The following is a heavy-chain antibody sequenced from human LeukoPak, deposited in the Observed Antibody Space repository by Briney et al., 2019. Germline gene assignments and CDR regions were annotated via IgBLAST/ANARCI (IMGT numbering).Heavy chain of an antibody. D-gene: IGHD3-22*01. Sequence: GGSLRHSCAASGFTFSSYWMSWVRQAPGKGLEWVANIKQDGSEKYYVDSVKGRFTISRDNAKNSLYLQMNSLRAEDTAVYYCARGAQYDSSGYYPKTEKFDYWGQGTLVTVSS. CDR2: IKQDGSEK. J-gene: IGHJ4*02. CDR1: GFTFSSYW. CDR3: ARGAQYDSSGYYPKTEKFDY. V-gene: IGHV3-7*01.